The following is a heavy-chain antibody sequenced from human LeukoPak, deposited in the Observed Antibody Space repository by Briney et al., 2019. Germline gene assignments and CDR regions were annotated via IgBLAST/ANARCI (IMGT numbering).Heavy chain of an antibody. CDR1: GGSITSSSYH. Sequence: SETLSLTCIVSGGSITSSSYHWGWLRQPPGKGLEWIGSIYYSGSTYYKSSLKSRVTISVDTSKNQFSLKLSSVTAADTAVYYCAREGYCSSTSCPPDYWGQGTLVTVSS. J-gene: IGHJ4*02. D-gene: IGHD2-2*01. CDR2: IYYSGST. CDR3: AREGYCSSTSCPPDY. V-gene: IGHV4-39*07.